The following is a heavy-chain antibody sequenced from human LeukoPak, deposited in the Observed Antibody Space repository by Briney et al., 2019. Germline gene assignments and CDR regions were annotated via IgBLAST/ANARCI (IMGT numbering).Heavy chain of an antibody. J-gene: IGHJ4*02. Sequence: EASVKVSCKASGYTFTSYGISWVRQSPGQGLEWMGWISAYNGNTNYAQKLQGRVTMTTDTSTSTAYMELRSLRSDDTAVYYCARESDYYDSRTIDYWGQGTLVTVSS. V-gene: IGHV1-18*01. CDR2: ISAYNGNT. CDR3: ARESDYYDSRTIDY. CDR1: GYTFTSYG. D-gene: IGHD3-22*01.